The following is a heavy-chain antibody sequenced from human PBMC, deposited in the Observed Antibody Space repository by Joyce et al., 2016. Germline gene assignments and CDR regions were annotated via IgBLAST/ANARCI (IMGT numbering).Heavy chain of an antibody. CDR3: ATRTGYSSGWSIDY. CDR1: GFTFTTYT. Sequence: EVQLVESGGGLVQPGGSLRLSCAASGFTFTTYTMNWVRQATGKGLEWVSQISSTNIIYYTDSVTGRFTISRDNAHNSVHLQMNSLRDEDTAVYYCATRTGYSSGWSIDYWGQGSLVTVSS. CDR2: ISSTNII. D-gene: IGHD6-19*01. J-gene: IGHJ4*02. V-gene: IGHV3-48*02.